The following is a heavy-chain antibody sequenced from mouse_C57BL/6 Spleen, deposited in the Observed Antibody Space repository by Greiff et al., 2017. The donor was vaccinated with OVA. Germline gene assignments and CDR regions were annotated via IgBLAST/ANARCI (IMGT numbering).Heavy chain of an antibody. V-gene: IGHV1-76*01. CDR2: IYPGSGNT. Sequence: VNVVESGAELVRPGASVKLSCKASGYTFTDYYINWVKQRPGQGLEWIARIYPGSGNTYYNEKFKGKATLTADKSSSTAYMQLSSLTSEDSAVYFCARGGNPYYFDYWGQGTTLTVSS. D-gene: IGHD1-1*02. CDR1: GYTFTDYY. J-gene: IGHJ2*01. CDR3: ARGGNPYYFDY.